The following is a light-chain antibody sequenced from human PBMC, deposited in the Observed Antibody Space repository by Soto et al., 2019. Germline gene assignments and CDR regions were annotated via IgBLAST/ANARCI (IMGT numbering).Light chain of an antibody. CDR3: SPYAGSSTWV. CDR2: EGS. CDR1: SSDVGSYNL. J-gene: IGLJ3*02. V-gene: IGLV2-23*01. Sequence: QSELTQPASVSRSPGHSITISCTGISSDVGSYNLVSWYQQHPGIAPKLMMYEGSKRPTWFTNRFSGFKSGNMASLTISGLQSEDEADYYCSPYAGSSTWVFGGG.